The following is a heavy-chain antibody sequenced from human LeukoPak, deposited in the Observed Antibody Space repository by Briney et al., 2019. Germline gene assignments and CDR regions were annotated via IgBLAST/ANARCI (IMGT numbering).Heavy chain of an antibody. CDR3: ARALENYYYYMDV. V-gene: IGHV4-34*01. D-gene: IGHD1-1*01. J-gene: IGHJ6*03. CDR2: INHGGST. Sequence: KPSETLSLTCAVYGGSFSGYYWSWIRQPPGKGLEWIGEINHGGSTNYNPSLKSRVTISVETSKNQFSLKLSSVTAADTAVYYCARALENYYYYMDVWGKGTTVTVSS. CDR1: GGSFSGYY.